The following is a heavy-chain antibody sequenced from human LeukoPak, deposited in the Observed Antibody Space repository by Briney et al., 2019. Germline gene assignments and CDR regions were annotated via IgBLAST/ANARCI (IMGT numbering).Heavy chain of an antibody. J-gene: IGHJ4*02. D-gene: IGHD4/OR15-4a*01. CDR2: ISPNSGAT. CDR1: GYTFTDYY. Sequence: GASVKVSCKASGYTFTDYYVHWVRLVPGQGLGWMGRISPNSGATNYAEKFRGRVTMARDTSINTVYMEMSSLRSDDTAVYYCARDLWGWGSDYLDYWGQGTLVTVSS. CDR3: ARDLWGWGSDYLDY. V-gene: IGHV1-2*06.